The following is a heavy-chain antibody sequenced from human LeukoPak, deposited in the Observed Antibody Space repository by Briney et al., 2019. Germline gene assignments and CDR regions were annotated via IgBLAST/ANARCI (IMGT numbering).Heavy chain of an antibody. CDR2: IYTSGST. D-gene: IGHD6-19*01. Sequence: PSETLSLTCTVSGGSISSYYWSWIRQPAGKGLEWIGRIYTSGSTGYNPSLRSRVTMSADTSKNQFSLKLRYVTAADTAVYYCARESSGWNYFDYWGQGILVTVSS. J-gene: IGHJ4*02. CDR3: ARESSGWNYFDY. V-gene: IGHV4-4*07. CDR1: GGSISSYY.